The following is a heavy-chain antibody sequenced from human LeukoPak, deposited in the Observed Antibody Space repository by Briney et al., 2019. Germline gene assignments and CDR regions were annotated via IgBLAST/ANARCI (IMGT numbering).Heavy chain of an antibody. Sequence: PGGSLRLSCAASGFTFSSYAMSWVRQAPGKGLEWVSAISGSGGSTYYADSVKGRFTISRDNSKNTLYLQMNSLRAEDTAVYYCARGTYSTITVTANWFDPWGQGTLVTVSS. J-gene: IGHJ5*02. D-gene: IGHD2/OR15-2a*01. CDR3: ARGTYSTITVTANWFDP. CDR2: ISGSGGST. CDR1: GFTFSSYA. V-gene: IGHV3-23*01.